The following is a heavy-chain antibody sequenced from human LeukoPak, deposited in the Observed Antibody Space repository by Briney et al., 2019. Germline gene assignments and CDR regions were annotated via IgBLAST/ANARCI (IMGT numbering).Heavy chain of an antibody. CDR2: INHSGST. CDR3: ARFPSSRFLEWFQNWFDP. D-gene: IGHD3-3*01. V-gene: IGHV4-34*01. Sequence: SETLSLTCAVSGGSISSGGYSWSWIRQPPGKGLEWIGEINHSGSTNYNPSLKSRVTISVDTSKNQFSLKLSSVTAADTAVYYCARFPSSRFLEWFQNWFDPWGQGTLVTVSS. J-gene: IGHJ5*02. CDR1: GGSISSGGYS.